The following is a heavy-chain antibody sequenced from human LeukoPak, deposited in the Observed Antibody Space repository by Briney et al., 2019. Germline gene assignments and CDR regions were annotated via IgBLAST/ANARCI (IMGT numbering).Heavy chain of an antibody. J-gene: IGHJ4*02. Sequence: SVKVSCKASGGTFSSYAISWVRQAPGQGREWMGGIIPIFGTANYAQKFQGRVTITTDESTSTAYMELSSLRSEDTAVYYCARDPGYSSGWTVFDYWGQGTLVTVSS. CDR3: ARDPGYSSGWTVFDY. CDR2: IIPIFGTA. D-gene: IGHD6-19*01. V-gene: IGHV1-69*05. CDR1: GGTFSSYA.